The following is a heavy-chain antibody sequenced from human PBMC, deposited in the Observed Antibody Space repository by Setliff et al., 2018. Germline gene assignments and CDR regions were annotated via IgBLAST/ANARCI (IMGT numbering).Heavy chain of an antibody. CDR2: ISHSGST. CDR3: AGGRRYDYGWDFDY. D-gene: IGHD4-17*01. Sequence: TSETLSLTCTVSGYSISSGHYWGWIRQPPGKGLEWIGSISHSGSTYYNPSLRSRVTIPLDTSKNQFSPKLTSVTAADTAVYYYAGGRRYDYGWDFDYWGQGTLVTVSS. V-gene: IGHV4-38-2*02. CDR1: GYSISSGHY. J-gene: IGHJ4*02.